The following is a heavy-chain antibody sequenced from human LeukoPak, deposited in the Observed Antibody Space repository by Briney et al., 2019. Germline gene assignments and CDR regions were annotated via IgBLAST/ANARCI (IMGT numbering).Heavy chain of an antibody. Sequence: GESLKISCKVSEYSFTTYWIGWVRQMPGKGLEWMGIIYPGDSDTRYSPSFQGQVTISADKSISTAYLQWSSLKASDTAMYYCVNALYSSGWFDDWGQGTLVSVSS. CDR3: VNALYSSGWFDD. D-gene: IGHD6-19*01. CDR1: EYSFTTYW. V-gene: IGHV5-51*01. CDR2: IYPGDSDT. J-gene: IGHJ5*02.